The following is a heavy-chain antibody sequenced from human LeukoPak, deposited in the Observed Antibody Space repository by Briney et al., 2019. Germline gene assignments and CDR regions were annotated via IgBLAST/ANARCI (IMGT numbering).Heavy chain of an antibody. J-gene: IGHJ5*02. Sequence: GGSLRLSCVASGFTFSSYAMSWVRQAPGKGLEWVSAISGSGGSTYFADSVKGRFIISRDNSKNTLYLQMNSLRAEDTAVYYCAKEDNCSGGSCYSRNWFDPWGQGTLVTVSS. V-gene: IGHV3-23*01. CDR2: ISGSGGST. CDR3: AKEDNCSGGSCYSRNWFDP. CDR1: GFTFSSYA. D-gene: IGHD2-15*01.